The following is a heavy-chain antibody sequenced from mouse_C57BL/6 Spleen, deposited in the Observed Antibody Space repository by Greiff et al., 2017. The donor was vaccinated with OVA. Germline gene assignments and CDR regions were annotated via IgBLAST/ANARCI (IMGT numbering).Heavy chain of an antibody. CDR1: GYAFSSSW. Sequence: QVQLQQSGPELVKPGASVKISCKASGYAFSSSWMNWVKQRPGKGLEWIGRIYPGDGDTNYNGKFKGKATLTADKSSSTAYMQLSSLTSEDSAVYFCARGGDGQSFDYWGQGTTLTVSS. J-gene: IGHJ2*01. CDR2: IYPGDGDT. V-gene: IGHV1-82*01. D-gene: IGHD2-3*01. CDR3: ARGGDGQSFDY.